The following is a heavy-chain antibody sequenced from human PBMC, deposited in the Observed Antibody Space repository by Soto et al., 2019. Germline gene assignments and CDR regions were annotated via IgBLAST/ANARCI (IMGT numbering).Heavy chain of an antibody. CDR3: ARVKRASGPKRNAGWFDP. V-gene: IGHV4-30-4*01. CDR1: GGSISSGDYY. CDR2: IYYSGST. Sequence: QVQLQESGPGLVKPSQTLSLTCTVSGGSISSGDYYWSWIRQPPGKGLEWIGYIYYSGSTYYNPSLKSRVTISVDTSKNQFSLKLSSVTAADTAVYYCARVKRASGPKRNAGWFDPWGQGTLVTVSS. J-gene: IGHJ5*02. D-gene: IGHD5-12*01.